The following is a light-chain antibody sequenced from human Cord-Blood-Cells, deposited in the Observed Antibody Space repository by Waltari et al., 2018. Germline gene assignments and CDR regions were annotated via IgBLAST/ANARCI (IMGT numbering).Light chain of an antibody. V-gene: IGLV2-14*01. J-gene: IGLJ1*01. CDR3: SSYTSSSTLV. CDR1: SSDVGGYNY. CDR2: EVS. Sequence: QSALTQPASVSGSPGQSLPISCPGTSSDVGGYNYVSWYQQHPGKAPKLMIYEVSNRPSGVSNRFSGSKSGNTASLTISGLQAEDEADYYCSSYTSSSTLVFGTGTKVTVL.